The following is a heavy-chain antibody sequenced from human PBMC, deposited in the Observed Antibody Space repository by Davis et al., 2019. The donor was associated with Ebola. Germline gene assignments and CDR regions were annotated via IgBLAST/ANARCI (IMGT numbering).Heavy chain of an antibody. V-gene: IGHV3-48*02. CDR3: ARDRFFAFDF. D-gene: IGHD3/OR15-3a*01. Sequence: GESLKISCAASGFVFSDFSMNWVRQAPGKGLEWITHITKGSDVTYYADSVKGRFTVSRDNARSSVFLQMRSLRDEDSAVYYCARDRFFAFDFWSQGVHVSVSS. CDR1: GFVFSDFS. J-gene: IGHJ4*02. CDR2: ITKGSDVT.